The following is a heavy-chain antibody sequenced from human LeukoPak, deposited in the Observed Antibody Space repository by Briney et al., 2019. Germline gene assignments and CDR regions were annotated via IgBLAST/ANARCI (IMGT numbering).Heavy chain of an antibody. CDR1: GFTFDDYA. Sequence: GGSLRLSCAASGFTFDDYAMHWVRQAPGKGLEWVSGISWNSGSIGYADSVKGRFTISRDNAKNSLYLQMNSLRAEDTALYYCARDQWGYSYAYDYWGQGTLVTVSS. CDR3: ARDQWGYSYAYDY. J-gene: IGHJ4*02. D-gene: IGHD5-18*01. V-gene: IGHV3-9*01. CDR2: ISWNSGSI.